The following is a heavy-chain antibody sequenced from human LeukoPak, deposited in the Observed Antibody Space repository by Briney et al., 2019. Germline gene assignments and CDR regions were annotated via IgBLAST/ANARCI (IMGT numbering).Heavy chain of an antibody. CDR1: GGSISSYY. Sequence: SETLSLTCTVSGGSISSYYWSWIRQPPGKGLEWIGEINHSGSTNYNPSLKSRVTISVDTSKNQFSLKLSSVTAADTAVYYCARMIKYGSGSYYNRFDYWGQGTLVTVSS. V-gene: IGHV4-34*01. D-gene: IGHD3-10*01. CDR2: INHSGST. CDR3: ARMIKYGSGSYYNRFDY. J-gene: IGHJ4*02.